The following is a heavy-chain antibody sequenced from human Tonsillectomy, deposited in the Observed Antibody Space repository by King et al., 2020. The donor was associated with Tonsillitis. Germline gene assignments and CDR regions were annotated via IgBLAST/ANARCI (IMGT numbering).Heavy chain of an antibody. CDR2: IWYDGRIK. J-gene: IGHJ6*03. Sequence: QLVQSGGGVVQPGRSPRLSCAASGFTFSSYGMHWVRQAPGKGLEWVAVIWYDGRIKYYADSVKGRFTISRDNSKKTLFLQMDSLRAEDTAVYYCARDGHSYYYMDVWGKGTTVTVSS. CDR3: ARDGHSYYYMDV. CDR1: GFTFSSYG. V-gene: IGHV3-33*08.